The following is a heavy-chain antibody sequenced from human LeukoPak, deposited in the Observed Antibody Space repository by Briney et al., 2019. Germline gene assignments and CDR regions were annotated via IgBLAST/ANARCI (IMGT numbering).Heavy chain of an antibody. CDR2: INHSGST. CDR1: GGSFSGYY. J-gene: IGHJ4*02. CDR3: ARGRGWTGYYFDY. Sequence: PSETLSLTCAVYGGSFSGYYWSWIRQPPGKGLEWIGEINHSGSTNYNPSLKSRVTISVDTSKNQFSLKLSSVTAADTAVYYCARGRGWTGYYFDYWDQGTLVTVSS. V-gene: IGHV4-34*01. D-gene: IGHD2-15*01.